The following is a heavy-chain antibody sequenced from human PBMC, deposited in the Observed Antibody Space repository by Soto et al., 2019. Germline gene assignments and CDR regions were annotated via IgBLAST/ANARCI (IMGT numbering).Heavy chain of an antibody. D-gene: IGHD3-22*01. Sequence: SETLSLTCAVYGGSFSGYYWSWIRQPPGKGLEWIGEINHSGSTNYNPSLKSRVTISVDTSKNQFSLKLSSVTAADTAVYYCVRGEWRYYDSSGGDAFDIWGQGTMVTVSS. V-gene: IGHV4-34*01. CDR1: GGSFSGYY. CDR2: INHSGST. CDR3: VRGEWRYYDSSGGDAFDI. J-gene: IGHJ3*02.